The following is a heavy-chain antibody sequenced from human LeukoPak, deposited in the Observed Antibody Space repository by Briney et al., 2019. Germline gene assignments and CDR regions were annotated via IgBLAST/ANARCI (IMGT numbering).Heavy chain of an antibody. J-gene: IGHJ4*02. D-gene: IGHD2-15*01. CDR2: IYTSGST. CDR1: GGPISSYY. Sequence: SETLSLTCTVSGGPISSYYWSWIRQPAGKGLEWIGRIYTSGSTNYNPSLKSRVTMSVDTSKNQFSLKLSSVTAADTAVYYCAVGYCSGGSCYGVDYWGQGTLVTVSS. CDR3: AVGYCSGGSCYGVDY. V-gene: IGHV4-4*07.